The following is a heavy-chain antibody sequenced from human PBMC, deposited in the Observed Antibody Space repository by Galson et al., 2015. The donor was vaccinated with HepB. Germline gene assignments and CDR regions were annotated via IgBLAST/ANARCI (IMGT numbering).Heavy chain of an antibody. D-gene: IGHD4-23*01. CDR1: GFTFSSYS. CDR3: AREDYGGNSASNPCFDY. V-gene: IGHV3-48*01. Sequence: SLRLSCAASGFTFSSYSMNWVRQAPGKGLEWVSYISSSSSTIYYADSVKGRFTISRDNAKNSLYLQMNSLRAEDTAVYYCAREDYGGNSASNPCFDYWGQGTLVTVSS. CDR2: ISSSSSTI. J-gene: IGHJ4*02.